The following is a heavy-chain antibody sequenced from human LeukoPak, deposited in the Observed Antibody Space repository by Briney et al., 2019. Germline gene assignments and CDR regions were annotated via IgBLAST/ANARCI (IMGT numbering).Heavy chain of an antibody. Sequence: GGYLRLSCAASGFTFSSYWMNWVRQAPGKGLEWVSYISSSGSTIYYADSVKGRFTISRDNAKNSLYLQMNSLRAEDTAVYYCAELGITMIGGVWGKGTTVTISS. J-gene: IGHJ6*04. CDR3: AELGITMIGGV. D-gene: IGHD3-10*02. V-gene: IGHV3-48*04. CDR1: GFTFSSYW. CDR2: ISSSGSTI.